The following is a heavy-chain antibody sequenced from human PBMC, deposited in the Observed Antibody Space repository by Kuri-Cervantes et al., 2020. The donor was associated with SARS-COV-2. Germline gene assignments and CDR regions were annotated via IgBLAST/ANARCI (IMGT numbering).Heavy chain of an antibody. CDR2: VKTNSGNT. CDR1: GGTLSTYG. J-gene: IGHJ4*02. V-gene: IGHV1-8*02. Sequence: ASVKVSCKASGGTLSTYGISWVRQATGQGLEWMGMVKTNSGNTLYAQIFQGRVTMTRDTSTSTVYMELSSLRSEDTAVYYCARSGYSYGNDYWGQGTLVTVSS. CDR3: ARSGYSYGNDY. D-gene: IGHD5-18*01.